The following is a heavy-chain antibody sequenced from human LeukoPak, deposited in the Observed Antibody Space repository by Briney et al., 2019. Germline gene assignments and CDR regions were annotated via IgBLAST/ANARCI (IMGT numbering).Heavy chain of an antibody. CDR1: GFTFSSYS. V-gene: IGHV3-21*01. D-gene: IGHD1-26*01. Sequence: GGSLRLSCAASGFTFSSYSMNWVRQAPGKGLEWVSSISSSSSYIYYADSVKGRFTISRDNAKNSLYLQMNSLRAEDTAVYYCARVGQWERLGHFDYWGQGTLVTVSS. CDR3: ARVGQWERLGHFDY. CDR2: ISSSSSYI. J-gene: IGHJ4*02.